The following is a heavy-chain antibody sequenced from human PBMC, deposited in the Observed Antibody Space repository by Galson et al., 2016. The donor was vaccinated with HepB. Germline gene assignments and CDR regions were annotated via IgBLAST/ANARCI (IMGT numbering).Heavy chain of an antibody. Sequence: SLRLSCAASGFTFSTYAMSWVRQAPGKGLEWVSAISNSGSTTYYADSVKGRFTISRDNSKNTLYLQMNSLRVEETALYYCAKEFVATGGVVGDYWGQGTLVTVSS. CDR3: AKEFVATGGVVGDY. CDR2: ISNSGSTT. D-gene: IGHD2-8*02. V-gene: IGHV3-23*01. J-gene: IGHJ4*02. CDR1: GFTFSTYA.